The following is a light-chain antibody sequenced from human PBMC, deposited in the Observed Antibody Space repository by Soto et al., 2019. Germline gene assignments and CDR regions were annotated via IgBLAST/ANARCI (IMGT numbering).Light chain of an antibody. CDR2: EVS. V-gene: IGLV2-14*01. CDR3: SSYTSSSTLVV. J-gene: IGLJ2*01. Sequence: QSALTQPASVSGSPGQSITISCTGTSSDVGGYNYVSWYQQYPGKAPKLMIYEVSNRPSGVSNRFSGSKSGNTASLTISGLQAEDEADYYCSSYTSSSTLVVFGGGTQLTDL. CDR1: SSDVGGYNY.